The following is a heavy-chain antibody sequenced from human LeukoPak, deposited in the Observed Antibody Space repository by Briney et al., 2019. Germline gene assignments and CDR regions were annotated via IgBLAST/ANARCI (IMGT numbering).Heavy chain of an antibody. Sequence: GGSLRLSCAASGFTFSSYAMSWVRQAPGKGLEWVSAISGSGGSTYYADSVKGRFTISRDNSKNTLYLQMNSLRAKDTAVYYCARSNYGDYDFDYWGQGTLVTVSS. CDR3: ARSNYGDYDFDY. CDR1: GFTFSSYA. V-gene: IGHV3-23*01. CDR2: ISGSGGST. D-gene: IGHD4-17*01. J-gene: IGHJ4*02.